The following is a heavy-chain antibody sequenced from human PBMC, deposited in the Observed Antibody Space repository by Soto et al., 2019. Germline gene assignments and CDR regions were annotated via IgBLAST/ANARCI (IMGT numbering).Heavy chain of an antibody. V-gene: IGHV1-8*01. Sequence: ASVKVSCKASGYTFTSYDINWVRQATGQGLEYLGWMNPNSGNTGYVQKFQGRVTITRDTSASTAYMELSSLRFEDTAVYYCARDLGGWPDYWGQGTLVTVSS. CDR1: GYTFTSYD. CDR3: ARDLGGWPDY. CDR2: MNPNSGNT. J-gene: IGHJ4*02. D-gene: IGHD2-15*01.